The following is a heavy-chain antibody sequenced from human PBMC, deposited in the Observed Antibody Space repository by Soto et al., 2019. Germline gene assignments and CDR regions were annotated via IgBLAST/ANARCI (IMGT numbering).Heavy chain of an antibody. D-gene: IGHD2-21*01. CDR3: AKAPRAYCGGDCYSSFDY. J-gene: IGHJ4*02. V-gene: IGHV3-9*01. CDR1: GFTFDDYA. CDR2: ISWNSGSI. Sequence: EVQLVESGGGLVQPGRSLRLSCAASGFTFDDYAMHLVRQAPGKGLEWVSGISWNSGSIGYADSVKGRFTISRDNAKNSLYLQMNSLRAEDTALYYCAKAPRAYCGGDCYSSFDYWGQGTLVTVSS.